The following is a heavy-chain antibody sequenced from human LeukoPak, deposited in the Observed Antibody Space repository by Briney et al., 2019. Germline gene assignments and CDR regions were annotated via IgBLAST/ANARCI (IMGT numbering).Heavy chain of an antibody. V-gene: IGHV4-31*03. Sequence: SETLSLTCTVSGGSISSGGYYWSWIRQHPGKGLEWIGYIYYSGSTYYNPSLKSRVTISVDTSKNQFSLKLSSVTAADTAVYYCARAGGYYSYYYGMDVWGQGTTVTVSS. D-gene: IGHD3-10*01. CDR2: IYYSGST. CDR1: GGSISSGGYY. CDR3: ARAGGYYSYYYGMDV. J-gene: IGHJ6*02.